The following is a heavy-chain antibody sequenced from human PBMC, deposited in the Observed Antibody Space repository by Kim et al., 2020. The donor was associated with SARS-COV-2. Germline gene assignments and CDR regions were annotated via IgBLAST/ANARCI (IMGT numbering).Heavy chain of an antibody. Sequence: ASVKVSCKASGYTFTDFYIHWVRQAPGQGLEWMGWVNPNNGGTNFAQKFQGRVTMTSDTSISTAYLDLSWLRSDDTAVYYCARVFQDITVVPAATLFDNWGQGTLVAVSS. CDR2: VNPNNGGT. CDR1: GYTFTDFY. J-gene: IGHJ4*02. D-gene: IGHD2-15*01. V-gene: IGHV1-2*02. CDR3: ARVFQDITVVPAATLFDN.